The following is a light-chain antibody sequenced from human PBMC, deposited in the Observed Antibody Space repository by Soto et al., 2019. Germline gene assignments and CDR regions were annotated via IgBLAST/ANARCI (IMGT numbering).Light chain of an antibody. J-gene: IGLJ1*01. CDR2: KNN. Sequence: QSVLTQPPSASGAPGQRVTISCSGSSSNIGSNTVNWYQQLPGTAPKLLIYKNNQRPSGVRDRFSGSRSGTSASLAISGLQYEDEADYYCAAWDDSMNGFVFGTGTKVTVL. CDR1: SSNIGSNT. CDR3: AAWDDSMNGFV. V-gene: IGLV1-44*01.